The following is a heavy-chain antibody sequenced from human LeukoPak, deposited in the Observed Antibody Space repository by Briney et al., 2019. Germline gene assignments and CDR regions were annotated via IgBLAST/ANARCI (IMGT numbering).Heavy chain of an antibody. Sequence: GESLKNSCKSSGYTFTTYWIGWVRQMPGKGLEWMGIIYPGDSDTRYRPSFRGQVTISADKSISTAYLQWSSLKASDTAMYYCARRWRAGVSNDAFDIWGQGTMVTVSS. J-gene: IGHJ3*02. CDR3: ARRWRAGVSNDAFDI. CDR1: GYTFTTYW. V-gene: IGHV5-51*01. CDR2: IYPGDSDT. D-gene: IGHD3-3*01.